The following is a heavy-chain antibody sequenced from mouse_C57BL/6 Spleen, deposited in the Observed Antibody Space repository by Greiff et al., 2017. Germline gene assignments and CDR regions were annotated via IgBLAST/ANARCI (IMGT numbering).Heavy chain of an antibody. V-gene: IGHV7-3*01. Sequence: EVQRVESGGGLVQPGGSLSLSCAASGFTFTDYYMSWVRQPPGKALEWLGFIRNKANGYTTEYSASVKGRFTISRDNYQSILYLQMNALRAEDSATYYCARSPYYYGSSYWYFDVWGTGTTVTVSS. D-gene: IGHD1-1*01. J-gene: IGHJ1*03. CDR2: IRNKANGYTT. CDR1: GFTFTDYY. CDR3: ARSPYYYGSSYWYFDV.